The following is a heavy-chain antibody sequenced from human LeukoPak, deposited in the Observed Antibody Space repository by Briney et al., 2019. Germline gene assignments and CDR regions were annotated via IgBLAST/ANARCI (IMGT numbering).Heavy chain of an antibody. CDR2: ISYHGSNT. V-gene: IGHV3-30*04. Sequence: GRSLRLSCAASEFTFSNYAMHWVRQAPGKGLGWVAVISYHGSNTYYADSVKGRFTISRDNSKNTLFLQMNSLRADDTAVYFCARELPSRGYFDYWGQGTLVTVSS. J-gene: IGHJ4*02. CDR1: EFTFSNYA. CDR3: ARELPSRGYFDY. D-gene: IGHD1-26*01.